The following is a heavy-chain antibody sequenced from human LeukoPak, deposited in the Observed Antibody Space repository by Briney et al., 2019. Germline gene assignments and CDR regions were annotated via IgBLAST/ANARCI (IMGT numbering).Heavy chain of an antibody. V-gene: IGHV4-34*01. CDR1: GGSFSGYY. CDR3: ARLCPYYFDY. J-gene: IGHJ4*02. CDR2: INHSGST. Sequence: SETLSLTCAVYGGSFSGYYWGWIRQPPGKGLEWIGEINHSGSTNYNPSLKSRVTISVDTSKNQFSLKLSSVTAADTAVYYCARLCPYYFDYWGQGTLVTVSS.